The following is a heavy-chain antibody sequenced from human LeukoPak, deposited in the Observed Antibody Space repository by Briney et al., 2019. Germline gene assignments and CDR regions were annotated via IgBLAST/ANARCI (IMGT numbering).Heavy chain of an antibody. D-gene: IGHD3-10*01. V-gene: IGHV3-48*03. Sequence: GGSLRLSCSTSGFTFSSYEMHWVRQAPGKGLEWVACISNSDDSAYYADSVKGRFTISRDNAKNSVDLQMSSLRGEDTAVYYAARGPATLVWFGELAGYFDLWGRGTLVTVSS. CDR1: GFTFSSYE. J-gene: IGHJ2*01. CDR3: ARGPATLVWFGELAGYFDL. CDR2: ISNSDDSA.